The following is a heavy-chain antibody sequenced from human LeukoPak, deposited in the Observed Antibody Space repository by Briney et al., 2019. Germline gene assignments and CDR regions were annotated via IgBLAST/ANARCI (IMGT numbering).Heavy chain of an antibody. CDR2: INPNSGGT. Sequence: GASVKVSCKASGSSFNSYYMHWVRQAPGQGLEWMGWINPNSGGTNYAQKFQRRVTMTRETSISTAYMELSRLRSDDTAVYYCARSWDTVADAFDIWGQGTMVTVSS. J-gene: IGHJ3*02. CDR3: ARSWDTVADAFDI. CDR1: GSSFNSYY. V-gene: IGHV1-2*02. D-gene: IGHD4-17*01.